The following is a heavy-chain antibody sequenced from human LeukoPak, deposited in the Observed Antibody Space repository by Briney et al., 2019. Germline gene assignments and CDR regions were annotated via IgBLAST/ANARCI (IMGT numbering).Heavy chain of an antibody. V-gene: IGHV5-10-1*01. CDR2: IDPSDSYT. J-gene: IGHJ6*04. CDR3: ARRAVAGNYYYYGMDV. Sequence: GESLKISCKGSGYSFTSYWISWVRQMPGKGLEWMGRIDPSDSYTNYSPSFQGHVTISADKSISTAYPQWSSLKASDTAMYYCARRAVAGNYYYYGMDVWGKGTTVTVSS. CDR1: GYSFTSYW. D-gene: IGHD6-19*01.